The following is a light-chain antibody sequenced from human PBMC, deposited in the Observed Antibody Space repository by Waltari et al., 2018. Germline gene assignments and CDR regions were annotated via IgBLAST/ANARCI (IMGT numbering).Light chain of an antibody. CDR2: WAS. CDR3: QQYLATPFT. V-gene: IGKV4-1*01. Sequence: DIVMTQSPDSLAVSLGERATINCKSSQSVLSSSNNKNYLGWYQQKPGPPPKVLFYWASTRESGVPDRFSGGGSGTDFTLTISSLQTEDVAVYYCQQYLATPFTFGPGTRVNIK. J-gene: IGKJ3*01. CDR1: QSVLSSSNNKNY.